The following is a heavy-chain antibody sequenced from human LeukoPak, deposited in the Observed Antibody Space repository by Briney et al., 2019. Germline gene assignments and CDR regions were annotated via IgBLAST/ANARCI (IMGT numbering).Heavy chain of an antibody. Sequence: PGGSLRLSCAASGFTFNNYAMSWVRQAPGKGLEWVSPISVSGGTTYYADSVKGRFTISRDNSKNTLYLQMNSLRAEDTAVYYCAKSAVKWELRVAFDIWGQGTTVTVPS. V-gene: IGHV3-23*01. J-gene: IGHJ3*02. CDR2: ISVSGGTT. CDR3: AKSAVKWELRVAFDI. CDR1: GFTFNNYA. D-gene: IGHD1-26*01.